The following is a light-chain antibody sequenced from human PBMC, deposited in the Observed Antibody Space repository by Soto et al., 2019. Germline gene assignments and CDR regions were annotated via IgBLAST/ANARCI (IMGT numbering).Light chain of an antibody. CDR1: QGVARY. V-gene: IGKV1-9*01. CDR2: AAS. CDR3: QQLNSYPLT. J-gene: IGKJ4*01. Sequence: FLSASVGDRVTITCRASQGVARYFAWYQQKAGEAPKLLIHAASTLQSGVSSRFSGSGSGTEFTLTISSLQPEDFATYYCQQLNSYPLTFGGGTKVDIK.